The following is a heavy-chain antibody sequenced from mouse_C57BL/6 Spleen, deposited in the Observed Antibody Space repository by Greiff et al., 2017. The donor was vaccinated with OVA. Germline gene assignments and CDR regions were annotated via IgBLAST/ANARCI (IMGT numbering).Heavy chain of an antibody. Sequence: EVQLQQSGAELVKPGASVKLSCTASGFNIKDYYMHWVKQSTEQGLEWIGRIDPEDGETKYASKFQGKATITADTTSNTAYLQLSSLTSEDTAVYYCARWAPAMDCWGQGPSVTVSS. J-gene: IGHJ4*01. V-gene: IGHV14-2*01. CDR3: ARWAPAMDC. CDR2: IDPEDGET. CDR1: GFNIKDYY.